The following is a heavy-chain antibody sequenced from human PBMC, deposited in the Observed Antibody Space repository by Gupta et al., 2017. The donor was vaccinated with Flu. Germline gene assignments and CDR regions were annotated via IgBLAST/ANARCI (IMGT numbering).Heavy chain of an antibody. CDR2: KWHDGSNT. D-gene: IGHD2-15*01. V-gene: IGHV3-33*01. J-gene: IGHJ6*03. Sequence: RQAPGGRLELVASKWHDGSNTNYAESGKGRFTISRDNSKNTLYIQTNSLRAEDTAVYYCARISGSWRMDYMDVWGRGTTVTVSS. CDR3: ARISGSWRMDYMDV.